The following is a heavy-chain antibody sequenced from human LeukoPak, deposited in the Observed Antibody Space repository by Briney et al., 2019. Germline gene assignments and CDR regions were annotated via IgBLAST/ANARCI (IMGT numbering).Heavy chain of an antibody. CDR3: ARGPPNWGYDY. V-gene: IGHV1-8*01. CDR1: GYTFTSYD. CDR2: MSPNSGDT. Sequence: ASVKVSPKVSGYTFTSYDFNWVRQATGQRPEWMGWMSPNSGDTGYAQKFQDRVTMTRNTSISTAYMELSSLRSDDTAVYYCARGPPNWGYDYWGPGTLVTVSS. J-gene: IGHJ4*02. D-gene: IGHD7-27*01.